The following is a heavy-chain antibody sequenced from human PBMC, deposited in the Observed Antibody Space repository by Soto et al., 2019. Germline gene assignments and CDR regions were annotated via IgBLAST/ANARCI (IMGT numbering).Heavy chain of an antibody. V-gene: IGHV4-4*02. Sequence: PSETLSLTCAVSGGSISSSNWWCWVRQPPGKGLEWIGEIYHSGSTNYNPSLKSRVTISVDKSKNQFSLKLNSVTAADTAVYYCARVSGSYYYGMDVWGQGTTVTVSS. CDR1: GGSISSSNW. CDR3: ARVSGSYYYGMDV. J-gene: IGHJ6*02. CDR2: IYHSGST.